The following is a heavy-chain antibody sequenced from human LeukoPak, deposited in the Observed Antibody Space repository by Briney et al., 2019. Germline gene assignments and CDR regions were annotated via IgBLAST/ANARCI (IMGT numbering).Heavy chain of an antibody. J-gene: IGHJ4*02. CDR2: MKEEGSDI. D-gene: IGHD3-9*01. V-gene: IGHV3-7*01. Sequence: GGPLRLSCVASGFSFSYYTVRWVRQAPGKGLEWVAKMKEEGSDIYYVDSVKGRFTICRNNDKNSLCLQMSSLRVEATAVYYCARGGSRYLDNWGQGTLVNVSS. CDR3: ARGGSRYLDN. CDR1: GFSFSYYT.